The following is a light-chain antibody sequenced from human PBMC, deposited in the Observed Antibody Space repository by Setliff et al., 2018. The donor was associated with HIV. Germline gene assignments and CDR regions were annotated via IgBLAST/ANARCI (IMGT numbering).Light chain of an antibody. CDR1: SSNIGSNF. J-gene: IGLJ1*01. CDR2: SNT. V-gene: IGLV1-44*01. Sequence: QSALTQPPSASGTPGQRVTISCSGSSSNIGSNFVNWYQQVPGTAPKPLIYSNTQRPSGVPDRFSGSKSGSSASLAISGLQSEDEADYYCAAWDDSLNYDVFGTGTKVTVL. CDR3: AAWDDSLNYDV.